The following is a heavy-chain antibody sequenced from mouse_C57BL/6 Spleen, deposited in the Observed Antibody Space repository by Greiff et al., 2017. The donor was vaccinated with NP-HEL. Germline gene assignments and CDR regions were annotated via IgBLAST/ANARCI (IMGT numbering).Heavy chain of an antibody. CDR1: GYAFSSSW. J-gene: IGHJ2*01. CDR3: ASPGDYYGWFDY. Sequence: VKLMESGPELVKPGASVKISCKASGYAFSSSWMNWVKQRPGKGLEWIGRIYPGDGDTNYNGKFKGKATLTADKSSSTAYMQLSSLTSEDSAVYFCASPGDYYGWFDYWGQGTTLTVSS. V-gene: IGHV1-82*01. D-gene: IGHD1-1*01. CDR2: IYPGDGDT.